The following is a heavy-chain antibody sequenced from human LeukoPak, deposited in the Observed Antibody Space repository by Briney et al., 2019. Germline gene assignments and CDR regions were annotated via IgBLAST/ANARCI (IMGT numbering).Heavy chain of an antibody. D-gene: IGHD5-12*01. V-gene: IGHV1-69*13. J-gene: IGHJ4*02. Sequence: ASVKVSCKASGGTFSSYAISWVRQAPGQGLEWMGGIIPIFGTANYAQKFQGRVTITADESTTTAYMRLNSLRSEDTAVYYCAGASGDSSDYDFPKPYSYWGQGTLVTVSS. CDR2: IIPIFGTA. CDR1: GGTFSSYA. CDR3: AGASGDSSDYDFPKPYSY.